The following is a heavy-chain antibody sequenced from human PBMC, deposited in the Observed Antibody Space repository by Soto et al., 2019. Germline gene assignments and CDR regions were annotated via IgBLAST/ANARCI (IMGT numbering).Heavy chain of an antibody. CDR3: AREPATAKPEGVDF. V-gene: IGHV1-2*02. CDR1: GYTFSDYY. CDR2: INPNSGGT. D-gene: IGHD1-1*01. J-gene: IGHJ4*02. Sequence: QVQLVQSGAEVRKPGASVKVSCKASGYTFSDYYIHWVRQAPGQGLEWMGWINPNSGGTKYAPKYKGGVTMTRDPSITTAYMELSRLRSGDTAVYYCAREPATAKPEGVDFWGQGTLVTVSS.